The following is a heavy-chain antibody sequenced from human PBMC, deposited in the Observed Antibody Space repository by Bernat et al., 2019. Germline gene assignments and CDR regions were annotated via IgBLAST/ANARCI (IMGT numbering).Heavy chain of an antibody. V-gene: IGHV3-9*01. Sequence: EVQLVESGGGLVQPGRSLRLSCAASGFTFDDYAMHWVRQAPGKGLEWVSGISWNSGSIGYADSVKGRFTISRDNAKNSLYLQMNSLRAEDTALYYCAKSAAQFYDSSGYWNYWGQGTLVTVSS. CDR2: ISWNSGSI. J-gene: IGHJ4*02. D-gene: IGHD3-22*01. CDR3: AKSAAQFYDSSGYWNY. CDR1: GFTFDDYA.